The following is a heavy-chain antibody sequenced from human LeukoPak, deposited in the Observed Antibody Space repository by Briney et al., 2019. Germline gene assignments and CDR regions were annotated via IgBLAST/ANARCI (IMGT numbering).Heavy chain of an antibody. D-gene: IGHD3-22*01. V-gene: IGHV4-30-2*01. CDR1: GGSISSGGYY. J-gene: IGHJ4*02. CDR2: IYHSGST. CDR3: ASLEGDYYDSSPTVFDY. Sequence: SETLSLTCTVSGGSISSGGYYWRWLRQPPGKGLEWIGYIYHSGSTYYNPSLKSRVTISVDRSKNQFSLKLSSVTAADTAVYYCASLEGDYYDSSPTVFDYWGQGTLVTVSS.